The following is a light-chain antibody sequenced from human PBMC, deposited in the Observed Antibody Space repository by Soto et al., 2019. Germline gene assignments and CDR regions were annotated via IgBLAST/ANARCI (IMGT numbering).Light chain of an antibody. J-gene: IGKJ5*01. CDR1: ESITNR. CDR2: DAS. V-gene: IGKV1-5*01. CDR3: QHYAGGSRIT. Sequence: DIQMTQSPSTLSASVGDRVTITCRASESITNRLAWYQQKPGKAPKVLIYDASNLQSGVPSRFSGSGFGTEFILTISSLQPDDFALYYCQHYAGGSRITFGQGTRLEIK.